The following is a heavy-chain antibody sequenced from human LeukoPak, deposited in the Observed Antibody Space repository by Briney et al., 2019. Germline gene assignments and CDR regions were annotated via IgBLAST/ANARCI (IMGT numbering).Heavy chain of an antibody. D-gene: IGHD4-17*01. V-gene: IGHV4-59*01. Sequence: SETLSLTCTVSGGSISRDFWSWIRQPPGKGLEWIGYIYYTWSTNYNPSLKSRGTISIDTSKNQFSLRLSSVTAADTAVYYCASGYGDYWFDPWGQGTLVTVSS. CDR1: GGSISRDF. CDR3: ASGYGDYWFDP. CDR2: IYYTWST. J-gene: IGHJ5*02.